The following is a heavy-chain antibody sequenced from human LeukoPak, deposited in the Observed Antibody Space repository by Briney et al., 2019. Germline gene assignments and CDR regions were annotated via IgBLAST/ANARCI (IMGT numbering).Heavy chain of an antibody. J-gene: IGHJ4*02. CDR2: IYYSGST. Sequence: PSQTLSLACTVSGGSISSGGYYWSWIRQHPGKGLEWIGYIYYSGSTYYNPSLKSRVTISVDTSKNQFSLRLNSMIAADTAIYFCTIPPPRRSSGWYPFDSWGQGILVTVSS. CDR1: GGSISSGGYY. CDR3: TIPPPRRSSGWYPFDS. D-gene: IGHD6-19*01. V-gene: IGHV4-31*03.